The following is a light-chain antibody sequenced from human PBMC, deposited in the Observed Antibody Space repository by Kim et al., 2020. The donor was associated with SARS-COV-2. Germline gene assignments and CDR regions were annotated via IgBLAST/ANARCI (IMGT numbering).Light chain of an antibody. CDR1: SLRNYY. Sequence: SSELTQDTAVSVALGQTVRITCQGDSLRNYYASWYQQKPGQAPVFVIYGENNRPSGIPDRFSGSFSGNTASLTITGAQAEDEADYYCNCRDSSGNHLVFGGGTQLTVL. V-gene: IGLV3-19*01. CDR2: GEN. CDR3: NCRDSSGNHLV. J-gene: IGLJ2*01.